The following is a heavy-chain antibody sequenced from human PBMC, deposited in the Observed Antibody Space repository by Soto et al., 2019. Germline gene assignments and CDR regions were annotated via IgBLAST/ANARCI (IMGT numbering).Heavy chain of an antibody. Sequence: EVHLVESGGGLVQPGGSLRLSCAASGFTFSTYWMHWVRQAPGKGLVWVSRINSDGSSTSYADSVNGRFTISRDNAKNTLYLQMNSLRSEDTAVYYCTRVGYSSGYGFWGQGTLVTVSS. CDR3: TRVGYSSGYGF. D-gene: IGHD5-18*01. CDR1: GFTFSTYW. CDR2: INSDGSST. V-gene: IGHV3-74*01. J-gene: IGHJ4*02.